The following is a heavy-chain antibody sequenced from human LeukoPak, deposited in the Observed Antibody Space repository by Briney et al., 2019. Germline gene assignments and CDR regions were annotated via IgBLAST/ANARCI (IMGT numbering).Heavy chain of an antibody. D-gene: IGHD3-10*01. CDR1: GFTVSSNY. CDR3: STAGSSELLWDYGMDV. J-gene: IGHJ6*02. CDR2: IYAGGST. V-gene: IGHV3-53*04. Sequence: GGSLRLSCAASGFTVSSNYMSWVRQAPGKGLEWVSLIYAGGSTYYADAVKGRCTITRHNSKNTLQLQMNSLRVEDTAVDYCSTAGSSELLWDYGMDVWGQGTTVTVSS.